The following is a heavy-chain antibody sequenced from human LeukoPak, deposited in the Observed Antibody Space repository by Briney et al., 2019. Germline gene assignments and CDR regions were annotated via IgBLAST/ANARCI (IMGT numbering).Heavy chain of an antibody. V-gene: IGHV1-69*04. D-gene: IGHD2-15*01. CDR1: GGTFSSYA. J-gene: IGHJ6*02. CDR2: IIPILGIA. Sequence: SVKASCKASGGTFSSYAISWVRQAPGQGLEWMGRIIPILGIANYAQKFQGRVTITADKSTSTAYMELSSLRSEDTAVYYCARDVVIAATSYGMDVWGQGTTVTVSS. CDR3: ARDVVIAATSYGMDV.